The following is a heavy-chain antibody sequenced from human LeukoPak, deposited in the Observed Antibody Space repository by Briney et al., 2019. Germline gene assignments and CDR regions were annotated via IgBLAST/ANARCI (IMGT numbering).Heavy chain of an antibody. CDR3: ARGGDCSSTSCRIFDY. Sequence: APVKVSCKASGYTFTGYYMHWVRQAPGQGLEWMGWINPNSGGTNYAQKFQGWVTMTRDTSISTAYMELSRLRSDDTAVYYCARGGDCSSTSCRIFDYWGQGTLVTVSS. D-gene: IGHD2-2*01. CDR2: INPNSGGT. CDR1: GYTFTGYY. V-gene: IGHV1-2*04. J-gene: IGHJ4*02.